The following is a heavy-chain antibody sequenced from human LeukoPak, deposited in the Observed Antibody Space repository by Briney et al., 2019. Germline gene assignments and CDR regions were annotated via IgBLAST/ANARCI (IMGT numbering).Heavy chain of an antibody. J-gene: IGHJ5*02. Sequence: PSQTLSLTCAISGDSVSSNSASWNWIRRSPSRGLEWLGRTYYRSKWYNDYALSVKSRIAINPDTPKNQFSLQLNSVTPEDTAVYYCARDMGSYSRGFNFFDPWGQGTLVTVSS. V-gene: IGHV6-1*01. CDR3: ARDMGSYSRGFNFFDP. CDR2: TYYRSKWYN. CDR1: GDSVSSNSAS. D-gene: IGHD6-19*01.